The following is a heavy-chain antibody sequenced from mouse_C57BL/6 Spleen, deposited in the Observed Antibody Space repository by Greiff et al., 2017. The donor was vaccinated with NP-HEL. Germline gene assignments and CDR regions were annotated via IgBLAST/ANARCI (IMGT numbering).Heavy chain of an antibody. CDR2: ISSGSSTI. CDR1: GFTFSDYG. V-gene: IGHV5-17*01. CDR3: ARENWGYFDY. Sequence: EVHLVESGGGLVKPGGSLKLSCAASGFTFSDYGMHWVRQAPEKGLEWVAYISSGSSTIYYADTVKGRFTISRDNAKNTLFLQMTSLRSEDTAMYYCARENWGYFDYWGQGTTLTVSS. D-gene: IGHD4-1*01. J-gene: IGHJ2*01.